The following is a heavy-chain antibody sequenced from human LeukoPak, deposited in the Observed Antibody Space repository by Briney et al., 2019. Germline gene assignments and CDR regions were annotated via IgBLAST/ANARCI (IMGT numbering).Heavy chain of an antibody. J-gene: IGHJ5*02. CDR2: ISAYNGNT. CDR3: ASHVGDHIAAAGTSWFDP. D-gene: IGHD6-13*01. Sequence: ASVKVSCKASGYTFTSYGISWVRQAPGQGLEWMGWISAYNGNTNCAQNLQGRVTMTTDTSTSTAYMELRSLRSDDTAVYYCASHVGDHIAAAGTSWFDPWGQGTLVTVSS. V-gene: IGHV1-18*01. CDR1: GYTFTSYG.